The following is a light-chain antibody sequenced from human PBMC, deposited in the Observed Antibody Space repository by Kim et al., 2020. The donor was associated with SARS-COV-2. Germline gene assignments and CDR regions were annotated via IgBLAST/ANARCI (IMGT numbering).Light chain of an antibody. CDR3: QQYNNWPPGT. CDR1: QSVSSN. J-gene: IGKJ1*01. Sequence: SPGERDTLSSRASQSVSSNLAWYQQKPGQAPRLLISGASTRATGIPARFSGSGCGTEFTLTISSLQSEDFAVYFCQQYNNWPPGTFGQGTKVDIK. V-gene: IGKV3-15*01. CDR2: GAS.